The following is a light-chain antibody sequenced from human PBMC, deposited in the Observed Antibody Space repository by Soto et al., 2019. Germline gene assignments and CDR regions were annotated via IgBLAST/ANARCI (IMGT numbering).Light chain of an antibody. CDR3: KQRSAWPIT. CDR1: QSVSSNY. Sequence: EIVMTQSPGTLSLSPGETATLSCRASQSVSSNYVAWFHQKPGQAPRLLIYGASSRATGVPDRFSASGSGTEPTLTISRLEPDDFAVYLCKQRSAWPITCVQGTRMEIK. V-gene: IGKV3D-20*02. CDR2: GAS. J-gene: IGKJ5*01.